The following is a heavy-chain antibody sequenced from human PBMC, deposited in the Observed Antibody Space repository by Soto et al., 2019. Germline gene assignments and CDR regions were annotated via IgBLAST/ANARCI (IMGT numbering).Heavy chain of an antibody. D-gene: IGHD2-2*01. Sequence: SETLSLTCAVYGGSFSGYYWSWIRQPPGKGLEWIGEINHSGSTNYNPSLKSRVTISVDTSKNQFSLRLGSVTAADTAVYYCARLLRGYCSSTSCLPYGAWRDVWGKGTTVTVSS. CDR2: INHSGST. CDR3: ARLLRGYCSSTSCLPYGAWRDV. J-gene: IGHJ6*04. V-gene: IGHV4-34*01. CDR1: GGSFSGYY.